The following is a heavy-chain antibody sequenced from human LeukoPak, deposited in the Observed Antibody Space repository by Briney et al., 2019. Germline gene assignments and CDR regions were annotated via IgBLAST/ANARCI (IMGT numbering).Heavy chain of an antibody. CDR1: GFTFSSYS. J-gene: IGHJ4*02. D-gene: IGHD1-7*01. Sequence: GGSLRLSCAASGFTFSSYSMNWVRQAPGKGLDWVSSISSDSTYIYYADSVKGRFTISRDNARNSLYLQMNSLRAEDTAVYYCARDDDWNYEDYWGQGTLVTVSS. CDR2: ISSDSTYI. CDR3: ARDDDWNYEDY. V-gene: IGHV3-21*01.